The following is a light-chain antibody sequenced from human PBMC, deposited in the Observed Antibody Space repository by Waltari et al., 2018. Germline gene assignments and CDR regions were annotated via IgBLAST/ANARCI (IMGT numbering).Light chain of an antibody. Sequence: QSVLTQPPSVSGAPGQTVTISCTGAFSNIGAGHAVHWYQRLPGAAHKLLIQKNNNRPSGVPARFSGSRSGASASLIIAGLQSEDEADYYCQSYDNKVKVFGSGTKVNV. CDR1: FSNIGAGHA. CDR3: QSYDNKVKV. CDR2: KNN. V-gene: IGLV1-40*03. J-gene: IGLJ6*01.